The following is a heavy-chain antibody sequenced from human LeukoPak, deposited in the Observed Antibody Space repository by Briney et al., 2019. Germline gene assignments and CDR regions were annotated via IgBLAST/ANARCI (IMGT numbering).Heavy chain of an antibody. Sequence: SETLSLTCTVSGGSISSYYWSWIRQPPGKGLEWIGYIYTNGSTNYNPSLKSRVTISVATTKHQSSWKLSSATAPDTAVYYCARHGTGLLVPAAIPIPPLNNWFDPWGQGTLVTVSS. J-gene: IGHJ5*02. CDR2: IYTNGST. CDR1: GGSISSYY. V-gene: IGHV4-4*09. CDR3: ARHGTGLLVPAAIPIPPLNNWFDP. D-gene: IGHD2-2*02.